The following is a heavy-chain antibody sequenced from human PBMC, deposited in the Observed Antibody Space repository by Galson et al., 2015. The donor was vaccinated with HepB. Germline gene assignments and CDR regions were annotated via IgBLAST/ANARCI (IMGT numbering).Heavy chain of an antibody. CDR1: GFTFSDYY. CDR2: ISSSSSYT. CDR3: ARDEGGGYGLEGDYFDY. Sequence: SLRLSCAASGFTFSDYYMSWIRQAPGKGLEWVSYISSSSSYTNYADSVKGRFTISRDNAKNSLYLQMNSLRAEDTAVYYCARDEGGGYGLEGDYFDYWGQGTLVTVSS. D-gene: IGHD5-12*01. V-gene: IGHV3-11*06. J-gene: IGHJ4*02.